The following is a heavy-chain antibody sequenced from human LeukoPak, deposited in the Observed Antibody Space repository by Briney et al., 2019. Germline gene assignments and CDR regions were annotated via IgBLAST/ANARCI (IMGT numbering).Heavy chain of an antibody. CDR2: IYSGGST. CDR1: GFTVSSNY. J-gene: IGHJ6*03. Sequence: GGSLRLSCAASGFTVSSNYMSWVRQAPGKGLEWVSVIYSGGSTYYADSVKGRFTISRDNSKNTLYLQMNSLRAEDTAVYYCARELHTYYYYMDVWGKGTTVTVSS. CDR3: ARELHTYYYYMDV. D-gene: IGHD4-23*01. V-gene: IGHV3-66*02.